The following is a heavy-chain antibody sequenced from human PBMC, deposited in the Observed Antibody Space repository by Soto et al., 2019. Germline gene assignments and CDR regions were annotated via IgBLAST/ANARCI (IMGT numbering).Heavy chain of an antibody. D-gene: IGHD1-26*01. CDR2: IIHSEST. Sequence: SETLSLTCAVYGGSFSAYYWSWVRQPPGKGLEWIGEIIHSESTKYNPSLKSRVTISVDTSKNQFSLKLSSVTAADTAVYYCARQRPTDGRWEFANYYGMDVWGQGTPVTISS. CDR3: ARQRPTDGRWEFANYYGMDV. J-gene: IGHJ6*02. V-gene: IGHV4-34*12. CDR1: GGSFSAYY.